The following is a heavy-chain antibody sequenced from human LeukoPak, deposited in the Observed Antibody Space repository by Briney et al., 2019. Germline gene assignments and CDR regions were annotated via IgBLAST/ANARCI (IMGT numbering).Heavy chain of an antibody. V-gene: IGHV1-18*01. CDR1: GYTFTSYG. CDR2: ISAYNGNT. Sequence: GASVKVSCKASGYTFTSYGISWVRQAPGQGLEWMGWISAYNGNTNYAQKLKGRVTMTTDTSTSTAYMELRSLRSDDTAVYYCARDRSQPYGDTGYNWFDPWGQGTLVTVSS. J-gene: IGHJ5*02. D-gene: IGHD4-17*01. CDR3: ARDRSQPYGDTGYNWFDP.